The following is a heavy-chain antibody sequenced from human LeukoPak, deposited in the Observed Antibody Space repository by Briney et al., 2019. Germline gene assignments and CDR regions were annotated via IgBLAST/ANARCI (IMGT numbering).Heavy chain of an antibody. J-gene: IGHJ6*02. V-gene: IGHV3-30-3*01. D-gene: IGHD3-3*01. Sequence: GRSLRLSCAASGFTFSSYAMHWVRQAPGKGLEWVAVISYDGSNKYYADSVKGRFTISKDNSKSTLYLQMNSLRAEDTAVYYCARAGVGTYGMDVWGQGTTVTVS. CDR3: ARAGVGTYGMDV. CDR1: GFTFSSYA. CDR2: ISYDGSNK.